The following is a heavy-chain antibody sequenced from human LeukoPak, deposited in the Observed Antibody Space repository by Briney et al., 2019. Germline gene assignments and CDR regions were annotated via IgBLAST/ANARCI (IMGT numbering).Heavy chain of an antibody. V-gene: IGHV3-30*09. Sequence: GGSLRLSCAASGFIFTTYTMHWVRHAPGRGLEWVAVISYDGSDQYYADSVKGRFAISRDNLKNTLYLQMDRLRAEDTAVYYCARGAYGRANSHYFYGLDVWGQGATVTVS. D-gene: IGHD4-23*01. CDR1: GFIFTTYT. CDR2: ISYDGSDQ. CDR3: ARGAYGRANSHYFYGLDV. J-gene: IGHJ6*02.